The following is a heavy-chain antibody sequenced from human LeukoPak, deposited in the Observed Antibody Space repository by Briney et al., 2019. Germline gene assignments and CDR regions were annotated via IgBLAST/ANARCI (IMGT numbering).Heavy chain of an antibody. CDR1: GGSMSNYY. V-gene: IGHV4-4*07. D-gene: IGHD4-17*01. CDR3: TRVMTTVNVFDI. CDR2: IYSTGST. J-gene: IGHJ3*02. Sequence: PSETLSLTCTVSGGSMSNYYWSWIRQPAAKGLEWIGRIYSTGSTNYNPSLKSRVTMSADMSKNQFSLKLNSVTAADTAVYYCTRVMTTVNVFDIWGQGTLVTVSS.